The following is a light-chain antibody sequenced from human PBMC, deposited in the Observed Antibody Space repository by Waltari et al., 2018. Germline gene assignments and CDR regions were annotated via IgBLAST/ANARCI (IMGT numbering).Light chain of an antibody. CDR3: QQYQSLPIT. J-gene: IGKJ5*01. V-gene: IGKV1-33*01. Sequence: DIQVTQSPSSLSVSVGDRVTITCQASQDIRNYLNWYQQKPGKAPKLLIFDVLNLETGVPSRFSGRGYGTDFTFTISSLQPEDIATYYCQQYQSLPITFGQGTRLETK. CDR2: DVL. CDR1: QDIRNY.